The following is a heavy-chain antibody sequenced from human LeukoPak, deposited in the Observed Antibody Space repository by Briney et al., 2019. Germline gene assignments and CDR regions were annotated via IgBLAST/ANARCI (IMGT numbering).Heavy chain of an antibody. CDR2: ISGSGGST. D-gene: IGHD1-14*01. CDR1: GFTFSSYA. V-gene: IGHV3-23*01. Sequence: GGSLRLSCAASGFTFSSYAMSWVRQASGKGLEWVSAISGSGGSTYYADSVKGRFTISRDNSKNTLYLQMNSLRAEDTAVYYCAKDLRRYFEYFQHWGQGTLVTVSS. CDR3: AKDLRRYFEYFQH. J-gene: IGHJ1*01.